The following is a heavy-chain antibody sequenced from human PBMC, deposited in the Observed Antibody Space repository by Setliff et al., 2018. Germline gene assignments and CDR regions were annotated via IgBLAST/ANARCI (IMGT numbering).Heavy chain of an antibody. CDR1: GYTFTTYT. CDR2: INAGNGNI. CDR3: ARRMWELRSDAFDI. Sequence: GGSVKVSCKASGYTFTTYTMNWVRQAPGQRLEWMGWINAGNGNIRYSQNFQGRVTMTRDTSTSTVYMELSSLRSEDTAVYYCARRMWELRSDAFDIWGQGTMVTVSS. V-gene: IGHV1-3*01. J-gene: IGHJ3*02. D-gene: IGHD1-26*01.